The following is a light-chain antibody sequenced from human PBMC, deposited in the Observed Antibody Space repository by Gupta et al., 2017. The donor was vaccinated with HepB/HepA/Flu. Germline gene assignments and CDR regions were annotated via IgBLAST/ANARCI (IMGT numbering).Light chain of an antibody. Sequence: QSALTQPASVSGSPGQSITISCTGTSSDIGGYNYVSWYQQHPGKAPKLMIYDVSSRPSGVSNRFSGSKSGNTASLTISGLRAEDEADYYCSSYTSSSTFSIFGGGTKLTVL. CDR1: SSDIGGYNY. J-gene: IGLJ2*01. CDR2: DVS. CDR3: SSYTSSSTFSI. V-gene: IGLV2-14*01.